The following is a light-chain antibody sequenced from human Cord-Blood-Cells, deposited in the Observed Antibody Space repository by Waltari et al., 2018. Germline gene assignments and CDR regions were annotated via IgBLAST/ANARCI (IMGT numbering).Light chain of an antibody. CDR2: YDS. CDR3: QVWDSSSDHPYV. Sequence: SYVLTQPPSVSVAPGKTARITCGGNNIGRKSVHWYQQKPGQAPVLVIYYDSDRPSGIPERFSGSNSGNTATLTISGVEAGDEADYYCQVWDSSSDHPYVFGTGTKVTVL. J-gene: IGLJ1*01. CDR1: NIGRKS. V-gene: IGLV3-21*04.